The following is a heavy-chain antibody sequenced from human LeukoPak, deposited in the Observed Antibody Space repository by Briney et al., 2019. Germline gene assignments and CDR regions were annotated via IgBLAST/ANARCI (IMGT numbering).Heavy chain of an antibody. Sequence: GGSLRLSCAASGFTFSSYAMHWVRQAPGKGLEYVSAISSNGGSTYYANSVKGRFTISRDNSKNTLYLQMGSLRAEDMAVYYCARASTRYKGAVSLPAEFDYWGQGTLVTVSS. CDR2: ISSNGGST. D-gene: IGHD1-14*01. V-gene: IGHV3-64*01. CDR1: GFTFSSYA. J-gene: IGHJ4*02. CDR3: ARASTRYKGAVSLPAEFDY.